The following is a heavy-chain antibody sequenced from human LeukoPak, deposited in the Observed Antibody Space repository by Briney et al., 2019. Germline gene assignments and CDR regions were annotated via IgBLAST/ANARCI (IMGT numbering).Heavy chain of an antibody. J-gene: IGHJ4*02. Sequence: GGSLRLSCAASGFTVSDKYMGWIRQAPGKGLEWVSAISWNSGIIAYADSVKGRFSIFRDNAKNSLYLQMNSLRVEDTAVYYCAKDRFFYDSGRKANWGQGTLVTVSS. V-gene: IGHV3-9*01. CDR2: ISWNSGII. CDR1: GFTVSDKY. CDR3: AKDRFFYDSGRKAN. D-gene: IGHD3-22*01.